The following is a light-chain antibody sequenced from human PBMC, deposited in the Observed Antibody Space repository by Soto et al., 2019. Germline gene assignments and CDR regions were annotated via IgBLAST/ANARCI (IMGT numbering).Light chain of an antibody. V-gene: IGLV2-11*01. CDR3: CSYAGNSLWV. Sequence: QSALTQPRSVSGSPGQSVTISCTGTSSDVGGYNYVSWYQQHPGKAPKLVIYDVSKWPSGVPDRFSGSKSGNTASLTISGLQAEDEADYYCCSYAGNSLWVFGGGTKLTAL. CDR1: SSDVGGYNY. J-gene: IGLJ3*02. CDR2: DVS.